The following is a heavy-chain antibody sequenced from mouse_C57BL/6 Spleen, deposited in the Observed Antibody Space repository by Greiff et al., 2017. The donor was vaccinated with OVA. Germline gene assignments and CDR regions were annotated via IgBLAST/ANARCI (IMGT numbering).Heavy chain of an antibody. D-gene: IGHD2-4*01. CDR1: GFTFSSYT. Sequence: EVQVVESGGGLVKPGGSLKLSCAASGFTFSSYTMSWVRQTPEKRLEWVATISGGGGNTYYPDSVKGRFTISRDNAKNTLYLQMSSLRSEDTALYYCAYDYDVWFAYWGQGTLVTVSA. CDR2: ISGGGGNT. CDR3: AYDYDVWFAY. V-gene: IGHV5-9*01. J-gene: IGHJ3*01.